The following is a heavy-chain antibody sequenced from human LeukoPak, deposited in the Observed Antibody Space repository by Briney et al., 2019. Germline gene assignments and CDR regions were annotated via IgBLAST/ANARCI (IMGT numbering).Heavy chain of an antibody. CDR2: FDPEDGET. D-gene: IGHD6-19*01. Sequence: APVKVSCKVSGYTLTELSMHWVRQAPGKGLEWMGGFDPEDGETIYAQKFQGRVTMTEDTSTDTAYMELSSLRSEDTAVYYCATSGYSSGWYDRHWGQGTLVTVSS. V-gene: IGHV1-24*01. CDR3: ATSGYSSGWYDRH. J-gene: IGHJ4*02. CDR1: GYTLTELS.